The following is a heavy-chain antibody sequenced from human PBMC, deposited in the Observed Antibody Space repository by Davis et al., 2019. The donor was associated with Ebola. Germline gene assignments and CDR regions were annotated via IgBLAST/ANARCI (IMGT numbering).Heavy chain of an antibody. V-gene: IGHV3-21*01. Sequence: GESLKISCAASGFTFSSYSMNWVRQAPGKALEWVSSISSSSSYIYYADSVKGRFTISRDNAKNSLYLQMNSLRAEDTAVYYCAREQSYYGSGSYRYYFDYWGQGTLVTVSS. CDR2: ISSSSSYI. D-gene: IGHD3-10*01. J-gene: IGHJ4*02. CDR1: GFTFSSYS. CDR3: AREQSYYGSGSYRYYFDY.